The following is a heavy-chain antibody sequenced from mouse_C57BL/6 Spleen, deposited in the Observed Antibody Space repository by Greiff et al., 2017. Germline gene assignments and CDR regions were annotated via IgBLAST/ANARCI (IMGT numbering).Heavy chain of an antibody. CDR2: IDPENGDT. CDR3: TTFYDYYHAY. CDR1: GFNIKDDY. V-gene: IGHV14-4*01. D-gene: IGHD2-4*01. J-gene: IGHJ3*01. Sequence: VQLQQSGAELVRPGASVKLSCTASGFNIKDDYMHWVKQRPEQGLEWIGWIDPENGDTEYASKFQGKATITADTSSNTAYLQLSSLTSEDTAVYYCTTFYDYYHAYWGQGTLVTVSA.